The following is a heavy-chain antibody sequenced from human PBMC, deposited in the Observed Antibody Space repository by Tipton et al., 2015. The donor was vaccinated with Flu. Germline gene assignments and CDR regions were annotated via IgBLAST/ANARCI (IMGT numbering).Heavy chain of an antibody. V-gene: IGHV4-34*01. CDR1: GGSFSGYY. J-gene: IGHJ3*02. CDR2: INHSGST. D-gene: IGHD1-26*01. Sequence: TLSLTCAVYGGSFSGYYWSWIRQPPGKGPEWIGEINHSGSTNYNPSLKSRVTISVDTSKNQFSLKLSSVTAADTAVYYCARVGRELLNAFDIWGQGTMVTVSS. CDR3: ARVGRELLNAFDI.